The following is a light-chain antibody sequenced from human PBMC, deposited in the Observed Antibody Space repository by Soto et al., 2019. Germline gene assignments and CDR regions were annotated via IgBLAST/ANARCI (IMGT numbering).Light chain of an antibody. J-gene: IGLJ1*01. V-gene: IGLV2-14*01. CDR1: SSDVGGYDY. Sequence: QSSLTQPASVSGSPGQSIAISCTGTSSDVGGYDYVSWYQQHPDKAPKLMIYEVTKRPSGVSNRFSGSQSGNTASLTISGLQPEDEADYYCSSHTSGSTRVFGSGTKLTVL. CDR2: EVT. CDR3: SSHTSGSTRV.